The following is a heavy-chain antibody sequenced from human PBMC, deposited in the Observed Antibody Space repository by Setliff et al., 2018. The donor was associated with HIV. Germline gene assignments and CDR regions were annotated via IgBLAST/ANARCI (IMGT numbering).Heavy chain of an antibody. Sequence: SETLSLTCSVSGGSMSGYYWNWIRQPAGKGLEWIGRIYSSGSTNHNPSLKSRVTMSVDTSKNQFSLQLTSVTAADTAVYYCARSGNILTDYSYYSYFMDVWGGGTTVTVSS. CDR3: ARSGNILTDYSYYSYFMDV. J-gene: IGHJ6*03. D-gene: IGHD3-9*01. V-gene: IGHV4-4*07. CDR2: IYSSGST. CDR1: GGSMSGYY.